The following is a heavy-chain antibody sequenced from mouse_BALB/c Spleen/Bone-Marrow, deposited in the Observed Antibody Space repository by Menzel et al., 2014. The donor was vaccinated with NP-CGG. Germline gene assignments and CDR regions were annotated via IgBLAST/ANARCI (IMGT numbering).Heavy chain of an antibody. Sequence: EVKLMESGAEIVRPGALVKLSCKASGFNIKDYYMRWVKPRPEQGLEWIGWIDPENGNTIYDPKFQGKASITADTSSNTAYLQLSSLTSEDTAVYYCARGDGYAMDYWGQGTSVTVSS. V-gene: IGHV14-1*02. CDR2: IDPENGNT. CDR1: GFNIKDYY. J-gene: IGHJ4*01. CDR3: ARGDGYAMDY.